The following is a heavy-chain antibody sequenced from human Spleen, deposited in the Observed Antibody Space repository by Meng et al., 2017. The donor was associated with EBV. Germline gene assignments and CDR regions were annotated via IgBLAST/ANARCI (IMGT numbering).Heavy chain of an antibody. CDR1: GGSTSSGGHY. V-gene: IGHV4-30-4*01. CDR2: LYYSGSA. D-gene: IGHD4-17*01. CDR3: ASTTTMTSFDY. Sequence: VLLKESDPGLVKPPQPRSLTCAVPGGSTSSGGHYWSWIRQPPGKGLEWIGYLYYSGSAYYNPSLKSRLTISVDTSKNQFSLKLTSVTAADTAVYYCASTTTMTSFDYWGQGTLVTVSS. J-gene: IGHJ4*02.